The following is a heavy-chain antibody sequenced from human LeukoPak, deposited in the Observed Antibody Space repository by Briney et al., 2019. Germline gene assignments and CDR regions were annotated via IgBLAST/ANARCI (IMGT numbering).Heavy chain of an antibody. Sequence: GGSLRLSCAASGFTFSSYAMHWVRQAPGKGLEYVSAISSNGGSTYYANSVKGRFTISRDNSKNTLFLQMNSLRAGDTAVYYCARDASGLGYYYGMDVWGQGTPVTVSS. CDR1: GFTFSSYA. V-gene: IGHV3-64*01. J-gene: IGHJ6*02. CDR2: ISSNGGST. CDR3: ARDASGLGYYYGMDV. D-gene: IGHD3/OR15-3a*01.